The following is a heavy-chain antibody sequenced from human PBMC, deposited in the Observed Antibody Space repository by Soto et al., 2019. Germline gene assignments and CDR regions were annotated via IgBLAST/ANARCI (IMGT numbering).Heavy chain of an antibody. CDR3: ARCPNRVELRGLSYYGMDV. J-gene: IGHJ6*02. CDR2: INPNSGGT. Sequence: KVSCKASGYTFTGYYMHWVRQAPGQGLEWMGWINPNSGGTNYAQKFQGWVTMTRDTSISTAYMELSRLRSDDTAVYYCARCPNRVELRGLSYYGMDVWGQGTTVTVSS. CDR1: GYTFTGYY. D-gene: IGHD1-7*01. V-gene: IGHV1-2*04.